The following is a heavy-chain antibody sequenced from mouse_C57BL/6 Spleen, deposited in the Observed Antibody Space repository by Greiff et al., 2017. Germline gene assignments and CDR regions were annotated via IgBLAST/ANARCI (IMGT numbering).Heavy chain of an antibody. CDR2: ISSGGSYT. V-gene: IGHV5-6*02. CDR1: GFTFSSYG. J-gene: IGHJ2*01. Sequence: EVKLVESGGDLVKPGGSLKLSCAASGFTFSSYGMSWVRQTPDKRLEWVATISSGGSYTYYPDSVKGRVTISRDNAKNTLYLQMSSLKSEDTAMYYCAKLGEYFDYWGQGTTLTVSS. D-gene: IGHD4-1*01. CDR3: AKLGEYFDY.